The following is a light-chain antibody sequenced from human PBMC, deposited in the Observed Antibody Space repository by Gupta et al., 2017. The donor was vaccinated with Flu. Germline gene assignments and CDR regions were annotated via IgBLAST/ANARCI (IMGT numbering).Light chain of an antibody. CDR3: QQYAPYT. Sequence: ELVLTQSPGTLSLSPGERATLSCRASQSVSSSYLAWYQQKPGQAPRLLIYGSSSRATGIPDRFSGSGSGTDFTLTISRLEPEDFAVYYCQQYAPYTFGQGTKLEIK. J-gene: IGKJ2*01. CDR2: GSS. CDR1: QSVSSSY. V-gene: IGKV3-20*01.